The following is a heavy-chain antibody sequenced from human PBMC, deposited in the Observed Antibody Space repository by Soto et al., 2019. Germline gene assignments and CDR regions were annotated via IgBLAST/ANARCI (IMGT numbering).Heavy chain of an antibody. D-gene: IGHD5-18*01. CDR3: ARGVTADTAMGGKNYFDY. V-gene: IGHV4-30-4*01. CDR1: GGSISSGDYY. J-gene: IGHJ4*02. CDR2: IYHSGST. Sequence: SETLSLTCTVSGGSISSGDYYWSWIRQPPGKGLEWIGYIYHSGSTYYNPSLKSRVTISVDRSKNQFSLKLSSVTTADTAVYYCARGVTADTAMGGKNYFDYWGQGTLVTVSS.